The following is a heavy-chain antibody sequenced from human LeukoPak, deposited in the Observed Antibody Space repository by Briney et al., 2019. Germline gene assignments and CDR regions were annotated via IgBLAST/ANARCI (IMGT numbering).Heavy chain of an antibody. Sequence: GASVKVSCKASGYTFTGYYIHWVRQAPGQGLEWMGWTNPNSGATNYAQKLQGRVTMTTDTSTSTAYMELRSLRSDDTAVYYCARGYGGPFVYWGQGTLVTVSS. V-gene: IGHV1-2*02. D-gene: IGHD4-23*01. J-gene: IGHJ4*02. CDR3: ARGYGGPFVY. CDR1: GYTFTGYY. CDR2: TNPNSGAT.